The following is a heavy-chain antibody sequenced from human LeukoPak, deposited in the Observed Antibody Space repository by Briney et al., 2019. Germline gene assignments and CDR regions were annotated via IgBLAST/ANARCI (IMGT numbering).Heavy chain of an antibody. J-gene: IGHJ3*02. D-gene: IGHD1-26*01. CDR2: IYPGDSDT. CDR1: GYSFTSYW. V-gene: IGHV5-51*01. Sequence: GESLKISCKGSGYSFTSYWIGWVRQMPGKGLEWMGIIYPGDSDTRYSPSFQGQVTISADKSISTAYLQWSSLKASDTAMYYCARRGGWELLSSSFDIWGQGTMVTVSS. CDR3: ARRGGWELLSSSFDI.